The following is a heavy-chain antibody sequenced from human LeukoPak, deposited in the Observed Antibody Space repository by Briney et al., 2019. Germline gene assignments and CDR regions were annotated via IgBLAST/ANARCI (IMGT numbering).Heavy chain of an antibody. V-gene: IGHV1-2*02. CDR1: GYTFTVYY. J-gene: IGHJ4*02. D-gene: IGHD3-3*01. CDR3: ARAAAMVLRFLELLPKLHFDY. CDR2: INPNSGGT. Sequence: ASVKVSSKASGYTFTVYYMHWVRQAPGQGLEWMGWINPNSGGTNYAQKFQGRVTMTRDTSISTAYMELSRLRSDDTAVYYCARAAAMVLRFLELLPKLHFDYWGQGTLVTVSS.